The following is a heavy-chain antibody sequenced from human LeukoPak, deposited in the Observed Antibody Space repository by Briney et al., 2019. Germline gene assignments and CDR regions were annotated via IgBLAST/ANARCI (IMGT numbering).Heavy chain of an antibody. CDR3: ARGRSEWITSAFDY. D-gene: IGHD3-16*01. CDR2: IYLDGSRA. CDR1: GFTFTNYW. Sequence: PGGSLRLSCAVSGFTFTNYWMSWARQSPGKGLEWVANIYLDGSRAYYVDSVKGRFTISRDNAKNSLFLQMDRLRAEDTAIYYCARGRSEWITSAFDYWGQGTLVTVSS. J-gene: IGHJ4*02. V-gene: IGHV3-7*01.